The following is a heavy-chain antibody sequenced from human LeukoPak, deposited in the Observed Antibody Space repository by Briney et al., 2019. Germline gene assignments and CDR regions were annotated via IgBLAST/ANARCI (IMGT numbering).Heavy chain of an antibody. J-gene: IGHJ4*02. V-gene: IGHV3-48*03. CDR2: ISSSGSTI. CDR3: ARDPYYGDYVV. D-gene: IGHD4-17*01. CDR1: GFTFSTYE. Sequence: PGGSLRLSCAASGFTFSTYEMNWVRQAPGKGLEWVSYISSSGSTIYYTDSVKGRFTISRDNAKNSLYLQMNSLRAEDRAVYYCARDPYYGDYVVWGQEPLVTVPS.